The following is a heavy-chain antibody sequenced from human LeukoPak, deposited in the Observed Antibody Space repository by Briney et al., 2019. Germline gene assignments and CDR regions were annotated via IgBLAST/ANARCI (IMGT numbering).Heavy chain of an antibody. CDR1: GFTFIDHY. Sequence: PGGSLRLSCAASGFTFIDHYMDWVRQPPGKGLEWVGRTRNKANSYTTEYAASVKGRFSISRDDSKNSLYLQMNSLRTEDTAVYYFARGISCAYYPLDYWGQGTLVTVSP. CDR2: TRNKANSYTT. D-gene: IGHD1-26*01. J-gene: IGHJ4*02. CDR3: ARGISCAYYPLDY. V-gene: IGHV3-72*01.